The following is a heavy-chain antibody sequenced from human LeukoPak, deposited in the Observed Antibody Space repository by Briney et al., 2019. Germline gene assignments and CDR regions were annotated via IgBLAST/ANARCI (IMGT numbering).Heavy chain of an antibody. J-gene: IGHJ4*02. CDR3: ASPDSSSWTPIDY. CDR1: GFTLSFYN. CDR2: ISYDGSNK. V-gene: IGHV3-30-3*01. Sequence: GGSLRLSCAASGFTLSFYNMNWVRQAPGKGLEWVAVISYDGSNKYYADSVKGRFTISRDNSKNTLYLQMNSLRAEDTAVYYCASPDSSSWTPIDYWGQGTLVTVSS. D-gene: IGHD6-13*01.